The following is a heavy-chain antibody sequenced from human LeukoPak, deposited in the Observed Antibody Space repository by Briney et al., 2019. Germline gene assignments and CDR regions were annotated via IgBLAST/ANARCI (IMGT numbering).Heavy chain of an antibody. J-gene: IGHJ6*02. CDR3: ARDGWLEPYYYGMDV. D-gene: IGHD6-19*01. Sequence: GGSLRLSCAASGFTFSSYAMHGVRQAPGKGLGWGAVISYDGSNKYYADSVKGRFTISRDNSKNTLYLQMNSLRAEDTAVYYCARDGWLEPYYYGMDVWGQGTTVTVSS. V-gene: IGHV3-30*04. CDR2: ISYDGSNK. CDR1: GFTFSSYA.